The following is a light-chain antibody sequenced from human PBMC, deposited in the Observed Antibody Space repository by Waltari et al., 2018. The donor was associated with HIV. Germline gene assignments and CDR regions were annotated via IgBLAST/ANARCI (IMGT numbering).Light chain of an antibody. CDR2: GTS. Sequence: EILMTQSPATLSVSPGERATFSCRASQSVNSNLAWYQQKPGQTPRLLIYGTSTRATDIPARFSGSGSGTEFTLTISSLQSEDFAVYYCHQYNNWRETFGQGTKVEIK. V-gene: IGKV3-15*01. CDR1: QSVNSN. J-gene: IGKJ1*01. CDR3: HQYNNWRET.